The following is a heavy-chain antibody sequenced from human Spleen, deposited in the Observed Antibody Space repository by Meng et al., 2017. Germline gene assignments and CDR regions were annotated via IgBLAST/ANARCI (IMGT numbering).Heavy chain of an antibody. D-gene: IGHD6-19*01. CDR1: GYNFPDYY. Sequence: ASVKVSCKPSGYNFPDYYIHWVRQAPGQGLEWMGWMNPNSGNTGYAQKFQGRVTMTRNTSISTAYMELSSLRSEDTAVYYCARVVAGVAGYWGQGTLVTVSS. V-gene: IGHV1-8*02. CDR2: MNPNSGNT. J-gene: IGHJ4*02. CDR3: ARVVAGVAGY.